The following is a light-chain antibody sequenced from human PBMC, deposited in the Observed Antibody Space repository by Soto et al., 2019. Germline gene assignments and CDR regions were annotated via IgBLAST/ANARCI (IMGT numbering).Light chain of an antibody. CDR3: QQYGSSIT. CDR1: QSVSNNY. V-gene: IGKV3-20*01. Sequence: EIVLTQFPDTLFLSPGEGATLSCRASQSVSNNYLAWYQQKPGQAPRLLIYGASSRATGIPDRFSGSGSGTDFTLTISRLEPEDFAVYHCQQYGSSITFGQGTRLEIK. J-gene: IGKJ5*01. CDR2: GAS.